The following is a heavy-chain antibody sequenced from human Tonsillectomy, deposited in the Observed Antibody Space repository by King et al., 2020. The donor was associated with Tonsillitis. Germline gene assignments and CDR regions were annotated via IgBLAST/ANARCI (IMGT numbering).Heavy chain of an antibody. CDR3: AGVFQEVVVVVAATPDDAFDI. D-gene: IGHD2-15*01. V-gene: IGHV3-21*01. J-gene: IGHJ3*02. CDR2: ISSSSTYI. Sequence: VQLVESGGGLVKPGGSLRLSCAASGFTFSNYSMNWVRQAPGKGLEWVSSISSSSTYIYYADSVKGRFTISRDNAKNSLYLQMNSLRAEDTAVYYCAGVFQEVVVVVAATPDDAFDIWGQGTMVTVSS. CDR1: GFTFSNYS.